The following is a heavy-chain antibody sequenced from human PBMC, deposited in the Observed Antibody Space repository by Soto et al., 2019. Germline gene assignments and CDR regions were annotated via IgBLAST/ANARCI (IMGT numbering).Heavy chain of an antibody. D-gene: IGHD6-6*01. CDR2: IYPGDSDT. J-gene: IGHJ6*02. CDR3: AGSLNQYSSSLSIYYGMDV. V-gene: IGHV5-51*01. Sequence: PGESLKISCKGSGYSFTSYWIGWVRQMPGKGLEWMGIIYPGDSDTRYSPSFQGQVTISADKSITTAYLQWSSLKASGTAMYYCAGSLNQYSSSLSIYYGMDVWGQGTTVTVSS. CDR1: GYSFTSYW.